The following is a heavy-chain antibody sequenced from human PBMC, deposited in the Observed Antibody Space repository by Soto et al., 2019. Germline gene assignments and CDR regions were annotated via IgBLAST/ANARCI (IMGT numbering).Heavy chain of an antibody. Sequence: TSETLSLTWTVSGGSLSSGGYYWSWLRLDPGKGLEWIGYIYYSGSAYYNPSLKSRVTISVATSKNQFSLNLSSVTAADTAVYYCARDYRSRSWNTPGTCGHGTLAT. V-gene: IGHV4-31*02. CDR2: IYYSGSA. CDR3: ARDYRSRSWNTPGT. CDR1: GGSLSSGGYY. J-gene: IGHJ1*01. D-gene: IGHD6-13*01.